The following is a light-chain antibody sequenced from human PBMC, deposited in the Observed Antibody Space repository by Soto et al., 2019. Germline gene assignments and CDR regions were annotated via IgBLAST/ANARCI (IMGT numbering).Light chain of an antibody. J-gene: IGKJ5*01. V-gene: IGKV1-5*01. CDR1: QSLRGW. CDR3: QQYITYST. Sequence: LQITQFPSTPSASVGDRVTITCRASQSLRGWLAWYQQRPGKAPKALIYDASTLASGVPSRFNGSGSGTEFTLTISSLQPDDFATYYCQQYITYSTFGQGTRLEIK. CDR2: DAS.